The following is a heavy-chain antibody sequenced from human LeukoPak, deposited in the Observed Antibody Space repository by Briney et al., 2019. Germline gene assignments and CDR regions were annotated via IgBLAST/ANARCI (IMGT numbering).Heavy chain of an antibody. Sequence: SETLSLTCTVSGGSISNYYWSWIRQPAGKRMEWLGRIYSSGSTNYNPSLESRVTVSVDTSKNQFSLKLSSVTAADTAVYYCAREHMVRGVINRWGQGALVTVSS. CDR3: AREHMVRGVINR. CDR2: IYSSGST. D-gene: IGHD3-10*01. J-gene: IGHJ4*02. CDR1: GGSISNYY. V-gene: IGHV4-4*07.